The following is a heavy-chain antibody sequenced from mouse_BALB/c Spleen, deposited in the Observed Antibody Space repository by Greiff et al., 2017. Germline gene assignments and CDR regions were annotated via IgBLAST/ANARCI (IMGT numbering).Heavy chain of an antibody. D-gene: IGHD2-3*01. CDR2: ISYSGST. Sequence: EVQVVESGPSLVKPSQTLSLTCSVTGDSITSGYWNWIRKFPGNKLEYMGYISYSGSTYYNPSLKSRISITRDTSKNQYYLQLNSVTTEDTATYYCARGEGGYYDYAMDYWGQGTSVTVSS. V-gene: IGHV3-8*02. CDR3: ARGEGGYYDYAMDY. CDR1: GDSITSGY. J-gene: IGHJ4*01.